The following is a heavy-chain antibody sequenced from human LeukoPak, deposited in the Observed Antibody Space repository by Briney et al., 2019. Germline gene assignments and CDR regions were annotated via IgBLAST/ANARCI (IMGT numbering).Heavy chain of an antibody. D-gene: IGHD6-19*01. CDR1: GFTFSSYS. Sequence: GGSLRLSCAASGFTFSSYSMNWVRQAPGKGLEWVSSISSSSSYIYYADSVKGRFTISRDNVKNSLYLQMNSLRAEDTAVYYCASRIAVAGTWGQGTLVTVSS. V-gene: IGHV3-21*01. CDR3: ASRIAVAGT. CDR2: ISSSSSYI. J-gene: IGHJ5*02.